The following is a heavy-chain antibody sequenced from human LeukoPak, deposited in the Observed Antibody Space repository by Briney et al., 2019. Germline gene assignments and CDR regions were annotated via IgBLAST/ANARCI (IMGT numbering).Heavy chain of an antibody. Sequence: SETLSLTCAVSGGSISSGGYSWSWIRQPPGKGLEWIGYIYHSGSTYYNPSLKSRVTISVDRSKNQFSLKLSSVTAADTAVYYCATIEPLVGATTDYYYGMDVWGQGTTVTVSS. CDR1: GGSISSGGYS. J-gene: IGHJ6*02. CDR2: IYHSGST. D-gene: IGHD1-26*01. V-gene: IGHV4-30-2*01. CDR3: ATIEPLVGATTDYYYGMDV.